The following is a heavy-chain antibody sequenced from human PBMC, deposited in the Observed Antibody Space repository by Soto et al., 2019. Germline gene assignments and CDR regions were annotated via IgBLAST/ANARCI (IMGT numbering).Heavy chain of an antibody. CDR1: GGSISSYY. D-gene: IGHD3-22*01. CDR2: IYYSGST. CDR3: ARLGGYYQAFDQ. J-gene: IGHJ4*02. Sequence: QVQLQESGPGLVKPSETLSLTCTVSGGSISSYYGGWFRQPPGKGLEWIGYIYYSGSTTYHPSLKRLVSXXVXSSKNQFSLNLTSVTAADTAVYYCARLGGYYQAFDQWGQGSLVTVSS. V-gene: IGHV4-59*08.